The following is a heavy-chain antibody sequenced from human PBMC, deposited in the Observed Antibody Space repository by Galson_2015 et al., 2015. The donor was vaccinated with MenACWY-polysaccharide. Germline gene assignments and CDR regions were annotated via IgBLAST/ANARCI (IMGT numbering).Heavy chain of an antibody. CDR3: ARERWVRGVFFDY. V-gene: IGHV3-7*01. D-gene: IGHD3-10*01. Sequence: SLRLSCAASGFTFSNFWMSWVRQAPGKGLEWVASIKQDGSEKYLVDSVKGRFTISRDNAENSLFLQMNSLRAEDTAVYYCARERWVRGVFFDYWGQGTLVTVSS. CDR1: GFTFSNFW. CDR2: IKQDGSEK. J-gene: IGHJ4*02.